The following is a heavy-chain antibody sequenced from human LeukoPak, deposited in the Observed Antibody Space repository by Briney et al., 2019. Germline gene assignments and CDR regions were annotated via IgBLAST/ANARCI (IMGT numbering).Heavy chain of an antibody. CDR2: IKQDGSEK. Sequence: GGSLRLSCAASGFTFSSYWMSWVRQAPGKGLEWVANIKQDGSEKYYVDSVKGRFTISRDNAKNSLYLQMSSLRAEDTAVYYCARDALAVAGNVRDDFDYWGQGTLVTVSS. D-gene: IGHD6-19*01. CDR3: ARDALAVAGNVRDDFDY. V-gene: IGHV3-7*01. CDR1: GFTFSSYW. J-gene: IGHJ4*02.